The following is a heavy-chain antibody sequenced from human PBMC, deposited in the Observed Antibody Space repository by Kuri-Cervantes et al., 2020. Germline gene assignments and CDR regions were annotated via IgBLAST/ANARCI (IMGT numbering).Heavy chain of an antibody. D-gene: IGHD2-2*01. CDR1: GGTFSSYA. CDR3: ATGSSHQLRPTYYYYMDV. Sequence: SVKVSCKASGGTFSSYAISWVRQAPGQGLEWMGGIIPIFGIANYAQKFQGRVTITADKSTSTAYMELSSLRSEDTAVYYCATGSSHQLRPTYYYYMDVWGKGTTVTVSS. V-gene: IGHV1-69*10. J-gene: IGHJ6*03. CDR2: IIPIFGIA.